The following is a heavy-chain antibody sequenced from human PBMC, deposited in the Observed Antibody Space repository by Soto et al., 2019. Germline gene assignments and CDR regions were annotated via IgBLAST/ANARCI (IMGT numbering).Heavy chain of an antibody. D-gene: IGHD1-1*01. CDR1: GFTFSSYA. Sequence: SLRLSCAASGFTFSSYAMHWVRQAPGKGLEWVAVISYDGSNKYYADSVKGRFTISRDNSKNTLYLQMNSLRAEDTAVYYCARDSLEDYFDYWGQGTLVTVSA. J-gene: IGHJ4*02. CDR2: ISYDGSNK. V-gene: IGHV3-30-3*01. CDR3: ARDSLEDYFDY.